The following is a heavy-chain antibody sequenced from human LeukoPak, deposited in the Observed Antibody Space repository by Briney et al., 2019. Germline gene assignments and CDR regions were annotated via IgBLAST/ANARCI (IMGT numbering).Heavy chain of an antibody. V-gene: IGHV2-5*02. J-gene: IGHJ4*02. CDR3: AHSSTYYDILTGYSPISYFDY. CDR1: GFSLSTSAVG. D-gene: IGHD3-9*01. CDR2: FDWDDGK. Sequence: SGPTLVKPSQTLTLTCTFSGFSLSTSAVGVGWIRQPPGKALEWLALFDWDDGKRYSPSLKSRLTITKDTTKNQEVLTMTNMDPVDTATYYCAHSSTYYDILTGYSPISYFDYWGQGTLVTVSS.